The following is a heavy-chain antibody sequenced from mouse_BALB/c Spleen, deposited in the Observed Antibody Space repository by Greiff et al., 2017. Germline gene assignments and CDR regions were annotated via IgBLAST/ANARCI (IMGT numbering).Heavy chain of an antibody. J-gene: IGHJ3*01. D-gene: IGHD2-1*01. Sequence: QVQLQQSGPGLVAPSQSLSITCTVSGFSLTSYGVHWVRQPPGKGLEWLGVIWAGGSTNYNSALMSRLSISKDNSKSQVFLKMNSLQTDDTAMYYCARDRGNYKFAYWGQGTLVTVSA. CDR1: GFSLTSYG. V-gene: IGHV2-9*02. CDR2: IWAGGST. CDR3: ARDRGNYKFAY.